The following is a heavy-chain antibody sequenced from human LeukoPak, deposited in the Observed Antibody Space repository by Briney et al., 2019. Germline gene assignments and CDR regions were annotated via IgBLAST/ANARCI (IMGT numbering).Heavy chain of an antibody. J-gene: IGHJ4*02. Sequence: PRGSLRLSCAASAFTFTSYSMTWDSHAPGKGLGWVSTISGSGGSTNYADSVKGRFTIFRDNSKNTVYLQMNSLRVDDTAVYYCYSYGSKWGQGTLVTVSS. D-gene: IGHD5-18*01. V-gene: IGHV3-23*01. CDR3: YSYGSK. CDR1: AFTFTSYS. CDR2: ISGSGGST.